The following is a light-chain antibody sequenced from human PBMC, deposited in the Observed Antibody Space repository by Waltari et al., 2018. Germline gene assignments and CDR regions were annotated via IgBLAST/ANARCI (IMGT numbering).Light chain of an antibody. J-gene: IGKJ2*01. CDR1: QSISSS. CDR3: QQYKIWPSYT. CDR2: GAS. V-gene: IGKV3-15*01. Sequence: EILMTQSPATLSVSPGERATLSCRAIQSISSSLAWYQHKPGQAPRLLIYGASTRATGIPARFSGRGSETDFTLTITSLQSEDFAVYYCQQYKIWPSYTFGQGTKLDI.